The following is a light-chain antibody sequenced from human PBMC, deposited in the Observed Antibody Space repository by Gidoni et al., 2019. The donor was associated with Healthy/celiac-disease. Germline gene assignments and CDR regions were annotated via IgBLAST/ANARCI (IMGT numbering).Light chain of an antibody. Sequence: QSALTQPASVSGSLGQPITISCTGTSSDVGGYNYVSWYQQHPGKDPKLMIYDVSNRPSGVSNRFSGSKSGNTASLTISGLQAEDEADYYCSSYTSSSTPCVFGTGTKVTVL. CDR3: SSYTSSSTPCV. J-gene: IGLJ1*01. CDR2: DVS. V-gene: IGLV2-14*01. CDR1: SSDVGGYNY.